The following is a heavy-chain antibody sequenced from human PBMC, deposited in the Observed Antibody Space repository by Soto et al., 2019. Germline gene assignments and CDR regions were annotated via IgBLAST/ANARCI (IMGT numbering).Heavy chain of an antibody. D-gene: IGHD2-15*01. CDR3: ARGAGCSGGSCYPLGR. J-gene: IGHJ4*02. Sequence: QVQLQQWGAGLLKPSETLCLTCAVYGGSFSGNYWSWIRQPPGKGLEWIGEINHSGSTNYNPSLKSRVIISVDTSKNQFSLKLTSVTAADTAVYYCARGAGCSGGSCYPLGRWGQGTLVTVSS. CDR1: GGSFSGNY. V-gene: IGHV4-34*01. CDR2: INHSGST.